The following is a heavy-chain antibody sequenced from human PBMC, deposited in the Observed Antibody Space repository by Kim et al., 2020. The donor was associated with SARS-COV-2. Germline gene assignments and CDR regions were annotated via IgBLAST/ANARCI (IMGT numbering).Heavy chain of an antibody. CDR3: AREGEYDMLTGYPRGYYYYGRDV. J-gene: IGHJ6*02. V-gene: IGHV3-21*01. D-gene: IGHD3-9*01. CDR1: GFTFSSYS. CDR2: IRSSSSYI. Sequence: GGSLRLSCAASGFTFSSYSMNWVRQAPGKGLEWVSSIRSSSSYIYYADSVKGRFTISRDNAKNTLYLQMNSLRAEDTAVYYCAREGEYDMLTGYPRGYYYYGRDVGGQGTTVTVSS.